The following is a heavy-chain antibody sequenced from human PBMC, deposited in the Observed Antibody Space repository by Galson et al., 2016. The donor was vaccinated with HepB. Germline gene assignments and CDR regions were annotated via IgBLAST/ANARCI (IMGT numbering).Heavy chain of an antibody. CDR2: YVVAGNT. CDR3: AKIGQRTPHPDY. D-gene: IGHD2/OR15-2a*01. CDR1: GFTFSNYD. Sequence: SLRLSCAASGFTFSNYDMHWVRQSMGKGLEWVSGYVVAGNTYYADSVKGRFTISRDNSMNTLYLQMNSLRAEDTAVYYCAKIGQRTPHPDYWGQGTLVTVSS. J-gene: IGHJ4*02. V-gene: IGHV3-13*01.